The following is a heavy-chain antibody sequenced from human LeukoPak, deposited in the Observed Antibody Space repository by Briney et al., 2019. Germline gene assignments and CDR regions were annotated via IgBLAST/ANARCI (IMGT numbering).Heavy chain of an antibody. CDR1: GGTFSSYA. J-gene: IGHJ5*02. V-gene: IGHV1-69*04. Sequence: ASVKVSCKASGGTFSSYAISWVRQAPGQGLEWMGRIIPILGIANYAQKFQGRVTITADKSTSTAYMELSSLRSEDTAVYYCARVPNCSSTSCPYNWFDPRGQGTLVTVSS. D-gene: IGHD2-2*01. CDR3: ARVPNCSSTSCPYNWFDP. CDR2: IIPILGIA.